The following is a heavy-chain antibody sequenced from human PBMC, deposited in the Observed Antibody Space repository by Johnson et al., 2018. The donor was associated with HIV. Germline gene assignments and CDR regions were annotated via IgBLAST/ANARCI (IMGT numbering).Heavy chain of an antibody. Sequence: MLLVESGGGLVRPGGSLRLSCAASGFTFSSYAMHWVRQAPGKGLAWLSYITSSGTSSYYADSVKGRLTISRDNAKNSLYLQMNSLRAEDTAVYFCARAINDAFDIWGQGTMVTVSP. CDR2: ITSSGTSS. CDR3: ARAINDAFDI. V-gene: IGHV3-48*04. CDR1: GFTFSSYA. J-gene: IGHJ3*02.